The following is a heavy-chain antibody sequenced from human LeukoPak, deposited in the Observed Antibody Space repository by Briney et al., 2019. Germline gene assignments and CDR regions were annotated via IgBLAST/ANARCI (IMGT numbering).Heavy chain of an antibody. CDR1: GGSISSSSYY. J-gene: IGHJ4*02. Sequence: PSETLSLTCTVSGGSISSSSYYWGWIRQPPGKGLEWIGSIYYSGSTYYNPSLKSRVIISADTSKNQFSLRLTSVTAADTAVYHCARHSTASAGYFDLWGQGILVTVSS. D-gene: IGHD3-9*01. V-gene: IGHV4-39*01. CDR3: ARHSTASAGYFDL. CDR2: IYYSGST.